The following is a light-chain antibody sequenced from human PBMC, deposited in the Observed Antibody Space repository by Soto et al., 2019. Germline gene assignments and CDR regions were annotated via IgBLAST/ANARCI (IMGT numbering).Light chain of an antibody. V-gene: IGKV1-5*01. Sequence: DIQMTQSPSSLSASVGDRVTITCRASQGVSAYLLWYQQRQGRAPKLLIYDASSLESGVPSRFSGSGSGTEFTLTISSLQPDDFATYYCQQYNSYSQTFGQGTKVEIK. CDR2: DAS. J-gene: IGKJ1*01. CDR1: QGVSAY. CDR3: QQYNSYSQT.